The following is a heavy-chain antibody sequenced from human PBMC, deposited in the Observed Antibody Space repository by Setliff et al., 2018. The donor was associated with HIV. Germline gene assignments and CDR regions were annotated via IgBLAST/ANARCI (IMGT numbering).Heavy chain of an antibody. D-gene: IGHD2-21*01. CDR2: INVNNGNT. CDR1: GYTFIHYD. V-gene: IGHV1-18*01. CDR3: ARVVRGVIQSAKTFDY. Sequence: ASVEVSCKASGYTFIHYDVSWVRRAPGQGLEWMGWINVNNGNTNYAQKFQGRVTMTTDTSTTTVYMELRSLRSDDTAVYYCARVVRGVIQSAKTFDYWGQGTLVTVSS. J-gene: IGHJ4*02.